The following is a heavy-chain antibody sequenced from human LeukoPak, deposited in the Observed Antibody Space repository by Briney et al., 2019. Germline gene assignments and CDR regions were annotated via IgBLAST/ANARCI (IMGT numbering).Heavy chain of an antibody. D-gene: IGHD2/OR15-2a*01. Sequence: QAGGSLRLSCAASGFTFDDYAMQWVRQAPGKGLEWVSGISWNSGSIGYADSVKGRFTISRDNAKNSLYLQMNSLRAEDTAVYYCAREGGNRGWPQYFQHWGQGTLVTVSS. CDR1: GFTFDDYA. V-gene: IGHV3-9*01. CDR3: AREGGNRGWPQYFQH. CDR2: ISWNSGSI. J-gene: IGHJ1*01.